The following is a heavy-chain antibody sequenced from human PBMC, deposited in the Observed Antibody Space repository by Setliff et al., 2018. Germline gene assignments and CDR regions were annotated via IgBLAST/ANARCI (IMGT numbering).Heavy chain of an antibody. Sequence: SETLSLTCAVSGFSITNGYYWGWIRQSPGRGLEWIANIFQSGITSYNPSLKSRVAMSLDTSTNQFSLKLRSVTAADTAVYYCARLGGLLVATMPFDYWGQGIPVTVSS. CDR2: IFQSGIT. D-gene: IGHD5-12*01. J-gene: IGHJ4*02. CDR3: ARLGGLLVATMPFDY. CDR1: GFSITNGYY. V-gene: IGHV4-38-2*01.